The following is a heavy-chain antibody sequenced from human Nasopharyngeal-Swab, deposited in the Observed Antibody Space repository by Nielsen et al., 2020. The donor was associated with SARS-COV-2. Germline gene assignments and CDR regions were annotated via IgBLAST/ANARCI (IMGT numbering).Heavy chain of an antibody. D-gene: IGHD2-15*01. V-gene: IGHV3-30*03. CDR1: GFTFSTYA. Sequence: GESLKISCAPSGFTFSTYAMHWVRQAPGKGLEWVAVISYDGSNKYYADSVKGRFTISRDNAKNTLYLQMNSLRADDTAVYYCARDVGGRDNYWGQGALVTVSS. J-gene: IGHJ4*02. CDR2: ISYDGSNK. CDR3: ARDVGGRDNY.